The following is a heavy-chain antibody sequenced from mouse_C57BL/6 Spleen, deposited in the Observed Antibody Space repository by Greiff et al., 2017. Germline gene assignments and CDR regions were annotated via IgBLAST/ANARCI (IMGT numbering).Heavy chain of an antibody. CDR3: ARHDWDSYYFDY. CDR1: GFTFSSYG. V-gene: IGHV5-6*02. J-gene: IGHJ2*01. D-gene: IGHD4-1*01. CDR2: ISSGGSYT. Sequence: DVKLVESGGDLVKPGGSLKLSCAASGFTFSSYGMSWVRQTPDKRLEWVATISSGGSYTYYPDSVKGRFTISRDNAKNTLYLQMSSLKSEDTAMYYCARHDWDSYYFDYWGQGTTLTVSS.